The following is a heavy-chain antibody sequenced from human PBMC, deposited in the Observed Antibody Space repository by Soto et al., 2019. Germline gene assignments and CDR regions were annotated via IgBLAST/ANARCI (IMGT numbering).Heavy chain of an antibody. Sequence: QVQLVQSGAEVKKPGSSVKVSCKASVGTFSSYAISGVRRAPGQGLEWMGGIIPIFGTANYAQKFQGRVTSTADESTSTAYMELSRLRSEDTAVYYWARDWVAECLYYYSGMDVWGQGTTVTVAS. J-gene: IGHJ6*02. V-gene: IGHV1-69*01. D-gene: IGHD3-3*01. CDR2: IIPIFGTA. CDR1: VGTFSSYA. CDR3: ARDWVAECLYYYSGMDV.